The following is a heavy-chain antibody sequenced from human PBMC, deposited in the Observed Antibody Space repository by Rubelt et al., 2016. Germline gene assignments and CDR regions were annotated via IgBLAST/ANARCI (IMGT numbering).Heavy chain of an antibody. V-gene: IGHV3-7*01. Sequence: GFSFRNYSIHWVRQAPGKGLEWVANIKEDGSDKYYVDSVKGRFTISRDNAQNSLHLQMDSLRTEDTAVYYCARYRQLEDWGQGTLVTVSS. CDR1: GFSFRNYS. D-gene: IGHD1-1*01. CDR3: ARYRQLED. J-gene: IGHJ1*01. CDR2: IKEDGSDK.